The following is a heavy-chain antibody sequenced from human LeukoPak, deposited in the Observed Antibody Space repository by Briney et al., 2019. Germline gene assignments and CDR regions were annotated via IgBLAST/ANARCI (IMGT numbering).Heavy chain of an antibody. Sequence: PSETLSLTCTISGGSISSYFWTWIRQPAGKGLEWLGRIYSSGSTNYNPSFKSRVTMSVDPSKNQFSLNLSSVTAADTAVYYCARGMSGLVSWGQGTLVTVSS. D-gene: IGHD3-9*01. CDR3: ARGMSGLVS. V-gene: IGHV4-4*07. CDR1: GGSISSYF. J-gene: IGHJ5*02. CDR2: IYSSGST.